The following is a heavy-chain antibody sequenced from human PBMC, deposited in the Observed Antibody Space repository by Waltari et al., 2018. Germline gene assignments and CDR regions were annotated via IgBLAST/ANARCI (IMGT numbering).Heavy chain of an antibody. CDR3: ARAPRGSSWYSDGYFDL. CDR1: GGTFSSSA. V-gene: IGHV1-69*08. D-gene: IGHD6-13*01. Sequence: QVQLVQSGAEVKKPGSSVKVSCKASGGTFSSSAISWVRQAPGQGLEWMGRIIPIFGTANYAQKFQGRVTITADKSTSTAYMELSSLRSEDTAVYYCARAPRGSSWYSDGYFDLWGRGTLVTVSS. CDR2: IIPIFGTA. J-gene: IGHJ2*01.